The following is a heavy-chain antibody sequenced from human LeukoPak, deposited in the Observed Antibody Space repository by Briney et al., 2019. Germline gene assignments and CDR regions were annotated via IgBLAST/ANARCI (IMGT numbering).Heavy chain of an antibody. D-gene: IGHD1-26*01. V-gene: IGHV3-48*04. Sequence: PGGSLRLSCAASGFTFSSYAMGWVRQAPGKGLEWVSYISSSSSTIYYADSVKGRFTISRDNAKNSLYLQMNSLRAEDTAVYYCARTGWGGELGFDHWGQGTLVTVSS. CDR1: GFTFSSYA. CDR3: ARTGWGGELGFDH. J-gene: IGHJ4*02. CDR2: ISSSSSTI.